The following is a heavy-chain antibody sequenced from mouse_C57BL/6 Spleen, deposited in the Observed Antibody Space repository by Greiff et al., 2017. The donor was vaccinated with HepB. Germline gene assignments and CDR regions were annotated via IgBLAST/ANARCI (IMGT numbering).Heavy chain of an antibody. D-gene: IGHD2-10*02. V-gene: IGHV14-4*01. CDR2: IDPENGDT. CDR1: GFNIKDDY. CDR3: TLYGNHRAY. Sequence: EVQLQQSGAELVRPGASVKLSCTASGFNIKDDYMHWVKQRPEQGLEWIGWIDPENGDTEYASKFQGKATITADTSSNTAYLQLSSLTSEDTAVYYCTLYGNHRAYWGQGTLVTVSA. J-gene: IGHJ3*01.